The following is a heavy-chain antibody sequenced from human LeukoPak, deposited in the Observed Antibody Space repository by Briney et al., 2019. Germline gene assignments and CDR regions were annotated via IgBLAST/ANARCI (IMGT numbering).Heavy chain of an antibody. CDR2: VYHSEST. CDR1: GYSISSGFY. D-gene: IGHD5/OR15-5a*01. CDR3: ARVYGGYYYYMDV. J-gene: IGHJ6*03. V-gene: IGHV4-38-2*01. Sequence: PSETLSLTCVVSGYSISSGFYWGWIRQPPGKGLEWIGSVYHSESTYYNPSLKSRVTISVDTSKNHFSLSLRSVTAADTAVYYCARVYGGYYYYMDVWGKGTTVTVSS.